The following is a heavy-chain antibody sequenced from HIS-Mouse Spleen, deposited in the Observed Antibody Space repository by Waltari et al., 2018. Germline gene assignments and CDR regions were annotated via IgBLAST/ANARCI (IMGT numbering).Heavy chain of an antibody. CDR3: AKDRGSQFDY. D-gene: IGHD1-26*01. J-gene: IGHJ4*02. CDR1: GFPFSSYG. V-gene: IGHV3-30*18. Sequence: QVQLLESGGGVVEPGRSLRLSCAASGFPFSSYGMHWVRQAPGKGLEWVAVISYDGSNKYYADSVKGRFTISRDNSKNTLYLQMNSLRAEDTAVYYCAKDRGSQFDYWGQGTLVTVSS. CDR2: ISYDGSNK.